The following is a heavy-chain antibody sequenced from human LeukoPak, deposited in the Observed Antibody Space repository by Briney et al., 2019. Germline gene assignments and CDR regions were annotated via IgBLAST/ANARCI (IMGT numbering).Heavy chain of an antibody. CDR1: GFTFNSYT. CDR2: IRSNSRGI. J-gene: IGHJ6*02. CDR3: ARDGASIDDQYYGLDV. D-gene: IGHD1-1*01. Sequence: GGSLRLSCAASGFTFNSYTMNWVRQAPGKGLESVSSIRSNSRGINYADSVKGRFTISRDNDKNTVFLEMNSLRAEDTAVYYCARDGASIDDQYYGLDVWGQGTTVAVSS. V-gene: IGHV3-21*06.